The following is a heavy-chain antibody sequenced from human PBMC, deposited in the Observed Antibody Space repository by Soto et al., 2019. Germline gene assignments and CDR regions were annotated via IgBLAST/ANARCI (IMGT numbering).Heavy chain of an antibody. Sequence: PSETLSLTCAVYGGSFSGYYWSWIRQPPGKGLEWIGEINHSGSTNYNPSLKSRVTISVDTSKNQFSLKLSSVTAADTAAYYCARSAAGTYWGQGTLVTVSS. CDR3: ARSAAGTY. V-gene: IGHV4-34*01. CDR1: GGSFSGYY. D-gene: IGHD6-13*01. CDR2: INHSGST. J-gene: IGHJ4*02.